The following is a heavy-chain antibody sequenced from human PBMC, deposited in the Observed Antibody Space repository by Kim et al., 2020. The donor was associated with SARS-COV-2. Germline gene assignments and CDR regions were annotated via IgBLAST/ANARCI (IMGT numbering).Heavy chain of an antibody. D-gene: IGHD4-17*01. V-gene: IGHV3-23*01. CDR2: RI. CDR3: SKSAVTTIDY. Sequence: RIHRAYHVKGRSAISRDNSRNTVFLQMNSLSVDDSAVYYCSKSAVTTIDYWGQGTLVTVSS. J-gene: IGHJ4*02.